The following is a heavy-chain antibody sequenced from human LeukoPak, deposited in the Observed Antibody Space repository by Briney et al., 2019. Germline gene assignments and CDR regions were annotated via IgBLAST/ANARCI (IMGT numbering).Heavy chain of an antibody. J-gene: IGHJ4*02. CDR2: ISSSGSTR. Sequence: GGSLRLSCAASGFTFSSYEMNWVRQAPGKGLEWVSYISSSGSTRYYADSVKGRFTTSRDNAKNSLYLQMSSLRADDTAVYYCARGSYSSSSFDYWGQGTLVTVSS. V-gene: IGHV3-48*03. D-gene: IGHD6-6*01. CDR1: GFTFSSYE. CDR3: ARGSYSSSSFDY.